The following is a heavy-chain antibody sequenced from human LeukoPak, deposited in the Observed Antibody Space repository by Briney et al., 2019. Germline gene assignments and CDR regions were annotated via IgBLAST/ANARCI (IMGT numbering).Heavy chain of an antibody. Sequence: GGSLRLSCAASGFTFSSYWMHWVRQAPGKGLVWVSRINSDGSSTSYADSVKGRFTISRDNAKNTLYLQMNSLRAEDTAVYYCARDVPYYYDSSGSTFDYWGQGTLVTVSS. CDR1: GFTFSSYW. D-gene: IGHD3-22*01. V-gene: IGHV3-74*01. CDR2: INSDGSST. CDR3: ARDVPYYYDSSGSTFDY. J-gene: IGHJ4*02.